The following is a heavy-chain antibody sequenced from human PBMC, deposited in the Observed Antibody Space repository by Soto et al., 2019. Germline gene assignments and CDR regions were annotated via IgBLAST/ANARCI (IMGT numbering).Heavy chain of an antibody. Sequence: EVQLVESGGGLVKPGGSLRLSCAASGFTFSNNGMNWVRQAPGKGLEWVSSISSSSSYIYYADSVKGRFTISRDNAKNSVYLQMSTLRAEDTAVYYCARVLWRSSAGFDHWGQGTLVTVSS. CDR1: GFTFSNNG. CDR2: ISSSSSYI. J-gene: IGHJ4*02. D-gene: IGHD6-19*01. V-gene: IGHV3-21*06. CDR3: ARVLWRSSAGFDH.